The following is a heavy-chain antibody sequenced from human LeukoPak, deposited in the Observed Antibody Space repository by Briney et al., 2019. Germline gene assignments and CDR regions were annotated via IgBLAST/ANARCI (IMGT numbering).Heavy chain of an antibody. J-gene: IGHJ4*02. D-gene: IGHD5-18*01. CDR3: TRGGYSHFDY. CDR1: GYTFTSYY. CDR2: INPRDAGT. V-gene: IGHV1-46*01. Sequence: GASVKVSCKASGYTFTSYYMHWVRQAPGQGLEWMGIINPRDAGTNYAQNFQGRVTMTRDTSTSTVYMDLSSLISGDTAVYYCTRGGYSHFDYWGQGTLVTVSS.